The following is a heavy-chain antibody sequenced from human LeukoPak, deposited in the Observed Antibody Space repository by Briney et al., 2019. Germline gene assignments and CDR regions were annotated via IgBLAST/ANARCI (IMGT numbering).Heavy chain of an antibody. CDR2: ISCSGATT. CDR1: GFTFSSYA. J-gene: IGHJ4*02. Sequence: GGSLRLSCAASGFTFSSYAMSWVRQAPGKGLEWVSAISCSGATTYYADSVKGRFTISRETPKNTLYLQMTSLRAEETAVYYCAKDRDYAFYHATDYWGQGTLVTVSS. CDR3: AKDRDYAFYHATDY. V-gene: IGHV3-23*01. D-gene: IGHD3-3*01.